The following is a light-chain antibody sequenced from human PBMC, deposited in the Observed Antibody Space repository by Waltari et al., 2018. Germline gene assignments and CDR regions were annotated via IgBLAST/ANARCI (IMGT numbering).Light chain of an antibody. CDR2: KAS. J-gene: IGKJ1*01. CDR1: QSRVNSDVNTY. Sequence: DVVMTQSPLSLPVTLPEPGAISCSSGQSRVNSDVNTYLKWFQQRPGQSPKRLIYKASNRGAGVPDRFTGSGSGTEFTLTISSVEPEDVGIYYCQQDARLPGTFGQGSKVEIK. V-gene: IGKV2-30*01. CDR3: QQDARLPGT.